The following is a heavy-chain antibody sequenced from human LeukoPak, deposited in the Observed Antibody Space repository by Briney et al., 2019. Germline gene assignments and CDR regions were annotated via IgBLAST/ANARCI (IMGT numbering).Heavy chain of an antibody. V-gene: IGHV4-30-4*01. Sequence: SETLSLTCTVSGGSISSGEHYWSWIRQPPGKGLEWIGYIYYSGNTYYKPSLKSRVSISVDTSTNQFSLKLSSVTAADTAVYYCARAWGDYYFDYWGQGTLVTVSS. CDR3: ARAWGDYYFDY. CDR1: GGSISSGEHY. CDR2: IYYSGNT. J-gene: IGHJ4*02. D-gene: IGHD2-21*02.